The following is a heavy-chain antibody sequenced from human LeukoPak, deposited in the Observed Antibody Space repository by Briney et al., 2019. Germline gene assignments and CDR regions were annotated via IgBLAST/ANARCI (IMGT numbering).Heavy chain of an antibody. V-gene: IGHV3-72*01. CDR1: GFSFSDHY. CDR3: TRVRLGAATRYFDY. J-gene: IGHJ4*02. D-gene: IGHD1-26*01. CDR2: IRNKANSYGT. Sequence: GGSLRLSCAASGFSFSDHYMDWVRLAPGKGLEWVGRIRNKANSYGTEYAASVKGRFSISRDDSKDSLYLQMNSLRSEDTALYYCTRVRLGAATRYFDYWGQGTLVTVSS.